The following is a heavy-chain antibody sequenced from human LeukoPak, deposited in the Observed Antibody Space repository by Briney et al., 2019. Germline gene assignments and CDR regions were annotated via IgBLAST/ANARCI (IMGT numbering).Heavy chain of an antibody. CDR3: ARDGVGATGFDY. D-gene: IGHD1-26*01. Sequence: GGSLRLSCAASGFTFSSYSMIWVRQAPGKGLEWVSYISSSSRTIYYADSLKARFTISRDNAKNSLYLQMNSLRDEDTAVYYCARDGVGATGFDYWGQGTLVTVSS. CDR1: GFTFSSYS. V-gene: IGHV3-48*02. J-gene: IGHJ4*02. CDR2: ISSSSRTI.